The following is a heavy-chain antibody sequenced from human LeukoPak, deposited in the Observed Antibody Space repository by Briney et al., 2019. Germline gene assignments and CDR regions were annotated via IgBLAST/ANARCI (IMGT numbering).Heavy chain of an antibody. J-gene: IGHJ4*02. CDR3: ARDRGIYYYGSGSYFDY. CDR2: IYHSGST. D-gene: IGHD3-10*01. Sequence: SETLSLTCTVSGDSMSRYYWGWIRQPPGKGLEWIGSIYHSGSTYYNPSLKSRVTISVDTSKNQFSLKLSSVTAADTAVYYCARDRGIYYYGSGSYFDYWGQGTLVTVSS. CDR1: GDSMSRYY. V-gene: IGHV4-38-2*02.